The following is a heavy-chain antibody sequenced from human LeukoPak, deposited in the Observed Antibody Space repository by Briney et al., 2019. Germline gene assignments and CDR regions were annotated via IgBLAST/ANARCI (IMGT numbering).Heavy chain of an antibody. CDR2: IKPDGSER. D-gene: IGHD2-2*01. J-gene: IGHJ4*02. Sequence: PGGSLRLSCAGSGFTCSSCWMSWVRQAPGKGLEWVANIKPDGSERYYVDSVKGRFTISRDNAKNSLYLQMNSLRAEDTAVYYCARRFCSRTSCQGFDYWGQGSLVIVFS. CDR1: GFTCSSCW. CDR3: ARRFCSRTSCQGFDY. V-gene: IGHV3-7*01.